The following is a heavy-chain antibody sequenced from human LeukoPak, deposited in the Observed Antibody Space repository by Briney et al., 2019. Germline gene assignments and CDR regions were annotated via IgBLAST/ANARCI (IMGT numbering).Heavy chain of an antibody. J-gene: IGHJ4*02. CDR1: GYTFTSYY. CDR2: INPSGGST. V-gene: IGHV1-46*01. CDR3: ARASYDSSGYYFLGY. D-gene: IGHD3-22*01. Sequence: ASVKVSCKASGYTFTSYYMHWVRQAPGQGLEWMGIINPSGGSTSYAQKFQGRVTMTRDMSTSTAYMELSSLRSEVTAVYYCARASYDSSGYYFLGYWGQGTLVTVSS.